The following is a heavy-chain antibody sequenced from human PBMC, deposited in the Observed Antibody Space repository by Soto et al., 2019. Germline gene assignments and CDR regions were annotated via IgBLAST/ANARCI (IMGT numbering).Heavy chain of an antibody. Sequence: SGPTLVNPTQTLTLTCTFSGFSLSTSGVGVGWIRQPPGKALEWLALIYWDDDNRSPPSLKSSLTIPKHPSKTLVFLTMTNLDLVDTATYYCPHSKYSSGPDYWGQGTLVTVSS. V-gene: IGHV2-5*02. CDR2: IYWDDDN. CDR1: GFSLSTSGVG. CDR3: PHSKYSSGPDY. J-gene: IGHJ4*02. D-gene: IGHD6-19*01.